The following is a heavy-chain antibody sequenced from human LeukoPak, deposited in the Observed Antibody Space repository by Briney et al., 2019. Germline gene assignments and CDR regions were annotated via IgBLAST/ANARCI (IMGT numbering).Heavy chain of an antibody. CDR2: IYYSGTT. CDR1: GGSISSYY. Sequence: PETLSLTCTVSGGSISSYYWSWIRQPPGKGLEWIGYIYYSGTTNYSPSLNSRVNISLDTAKNQFSLRLSSVTAADTAVYYCARQTAKNVDTARFDSWGQGTLVTVSS. J-gene: IGHJ4*02. CDR3: ARQTAKNVDTARFDS. V-gene: IGHV4-59*08. D-gene: IGHD5-18*01.